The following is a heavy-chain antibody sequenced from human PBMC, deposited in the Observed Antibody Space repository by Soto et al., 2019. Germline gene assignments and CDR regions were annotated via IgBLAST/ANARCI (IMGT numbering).Heavy chain of an antibody. CDR1: GFTFSSSA. J-gene: IGHJ2*01. V-gene: IGHV3-23*01. D-gene: IGHD6-13*01. Sequence: EVQLLESGGGLVQPGGSLRLSCAASGFTFSSSAVSWVRQAPGKGLEWVSGISGSGGSTYYADSVEGRFTISRDNSKNTLYLQMNSLRAEDTAVYYCARQAAPAIDWYFDLWGRGTLVTVSS. CDR2: ISGSGGST. CDR3: ARQAAPAIDWYFDL.